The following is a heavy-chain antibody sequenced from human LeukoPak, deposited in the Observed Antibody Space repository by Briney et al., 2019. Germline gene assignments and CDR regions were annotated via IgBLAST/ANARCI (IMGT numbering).Heavy chain of an antibody. V-gene: IGHV3-21*01. CDR3: VRAVEYYYDSSGYAVDY. CDR1: GFTFARYS. CDR2: ISSSSSNI. Sequence: PGGSLRLSCAASGFTFARYSMNWVRQAPGKGLEWASSISSSSSNIYYADSVTGRFTISRDNAKNSLYLQMNSLRAEDTAVYYCVRAVEYYYDSSGYAVDYWGQGTLVTVSS. D-gene: IGHD3-22*01. J-gene: IGHJ4*02.